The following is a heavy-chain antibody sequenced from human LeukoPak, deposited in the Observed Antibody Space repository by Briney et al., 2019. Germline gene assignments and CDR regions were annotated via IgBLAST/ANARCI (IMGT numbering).Heavy chain of an antibody. CDR1: GYSFTSYW. D-gene: IGHD5-24*01. V-gene: IGHV5-51*01. CDR2: IYSGDSDT. CDR3: ARSRRDDIEMATTLDY. J-gene: IGHJ4*02. Sequence: GESLKISCKGSGYSFTSYWIGWVRQMPGKGLEWMGIIYSGDSDTRYSPSFQGQVTISADKSISTAYLQWSSLKASDTAMYYCARSRRDDIEMATTLDYWGQGTLVTVSS.